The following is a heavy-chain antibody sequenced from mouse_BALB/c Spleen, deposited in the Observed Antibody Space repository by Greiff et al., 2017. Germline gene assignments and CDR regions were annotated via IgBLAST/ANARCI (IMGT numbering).Heavy chain of an antibody. D-gene: IGHD2-2*01. CDR2: ISSGSSTI. J-gene: IGHJ3*01. V-gene: IGHV5-17*02. CDR3: ARSVYYGYDAEFAY. Sequence: EVHLVESGGGLVQPGGSRKLSCAASGFTFSSFGMHWVRQAPEKGLEWVAYISSGSSTIYYADTVKGRFTIYRDNPKNTLFLQMTSLRSEDTAMYYCARSVYYGYDAEFAYWGQGTLVTVSA. CDR1: GFTFSSFG.